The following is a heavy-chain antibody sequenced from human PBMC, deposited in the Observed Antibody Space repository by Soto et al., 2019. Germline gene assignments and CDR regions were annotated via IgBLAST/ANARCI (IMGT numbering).Heavy chain of an antibody. CDR2: ISGSGGST. D-gene: IGHD3-22*01. J-gene: IGHJ4*01. CDR1: GFTFSSYA. Sequence: HPGGSLRLSCAASGFTFSSYALSWVLQAPGKGLEWVSAISGSGGSTYYADSVKGRFTISSDNSKNTLYLQMNSLRAEDTAVYYCAKDRPRDDYDSSGYYFPLGYFDYWAHGTLVTVSS. CDR3: AKDRPRDDYDSSGYYFPLGYFDY. V-gene: IGHV3-23*01.